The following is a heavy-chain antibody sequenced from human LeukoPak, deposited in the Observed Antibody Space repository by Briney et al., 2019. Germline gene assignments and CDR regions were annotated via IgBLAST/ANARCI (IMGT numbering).Heavy chain of an antibody. CDR3: AKPRDSIVGTTTPTRLATLDI. J-gene: IGHJ3*02. V-gene: IGHV3-23*01. CDR1: GFTFSSNA. D-gene: IGHD1-26*01. Sequence: PGGSLSLSCAASGFTFSSNAMSWVRQAPGKGLEWVSAISTGGGSTYYADSVKGRFTISRDNPNNPLYLEMNNLSAEDTDVYYCAKPRDSIVGTTTPTRLATLDIWGQGTMVTVSS. CDR2: ISTGGGST.